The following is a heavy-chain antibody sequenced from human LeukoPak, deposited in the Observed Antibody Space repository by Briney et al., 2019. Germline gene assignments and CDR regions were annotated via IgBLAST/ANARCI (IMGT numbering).Heavy chain of an antibody. J-gene: IGHJ4*02. CDR3: ARVSSRPGAYGDHFDY. D-gene: IGHD4-17*01. CDR2: IYYSGST. CDR1: GGSITSYY. V-gene: IGHV4-59*01. Sequence: SETLSLTCPVSGGSITSYYWSWIRQSPGKGLEWIGYIYYSGSTNYNPSLKSRVTISVGTSKNQFSLKLSSVTAADTAVYYCARVSSRPGAYGDHFDYWGQGTLVTVSS.